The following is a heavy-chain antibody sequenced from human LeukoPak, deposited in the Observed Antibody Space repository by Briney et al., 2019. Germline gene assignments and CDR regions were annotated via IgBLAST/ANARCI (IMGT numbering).Heavy chain of an antibody. D-gene: IGHD3-10*01. Sequence: PGGSLRLSCAASGFTFRNYWMSWVRQAPGKGLEWVANIKQDGSEKYYVDSVKGRFTISRDNAKNSLYLQMNSLRAEDTAVYYCARDKATMVRGVITSWFDPWGQGTLVTVSS. CDR3: ARDKATMVRGVITSWFDP. CDR1: GFTFRNYW. J-gene: IGHJ5*02. V-gene: IGHV3-7*03. CDR2: IKQDGSEK.